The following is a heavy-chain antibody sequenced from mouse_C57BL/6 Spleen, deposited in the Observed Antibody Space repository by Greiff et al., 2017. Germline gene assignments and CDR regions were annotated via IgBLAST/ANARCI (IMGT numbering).Heavy chain of an antibody. Sequence: EVQLVESGPGMVKPSQSLSLTCTVTGYSITSGYDWHWIRHFPGNKLEWMGYISYSGSTNYNPSLKSRISITHDTSKNHFFLKLNSVTTEDTATYYCARGDYSNYDWFAYWGQGTLVTVSA. CDR1: GYSITSGYD. J-gene: IGHJ3*01. V-gene: IGHV3-1*01. D-gene: IGHD2-5*01. CDR2: ISYSGST. CDR3: ARGDYSNYDWFAY.